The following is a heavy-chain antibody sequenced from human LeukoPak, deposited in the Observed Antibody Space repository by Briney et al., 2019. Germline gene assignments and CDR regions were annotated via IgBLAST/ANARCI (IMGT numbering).Heavy chain of an antibody. CDR2: IYPGDSNT. J-gene: IGHJ4*02. CDR1: GYSFTSYW. D-gene: IGHD4-11*01. Sequence: GESLKISCKGSGYSFTSYWIGWVRQMPGKGLEWMGIIYPGDSNTRYSPSFQGQVTISADKSISTAYLQWSSLKASDTAVYYCASGINSKWPKFHHWGQGTLVTVSS. CDR3: ASGINSKWPKFHH. V-gene: IGHV5-51*01.